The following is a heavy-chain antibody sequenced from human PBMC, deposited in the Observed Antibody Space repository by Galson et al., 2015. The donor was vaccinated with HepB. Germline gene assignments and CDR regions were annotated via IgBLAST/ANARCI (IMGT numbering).Heavy chain of an antibody. CDR3: AKDRSREQMYDILTGYYPAYFDY. CDR1: GFTFSSYG. CDR2: ISYDGSNK. D-gene: IGHD3-9*01. V-gene: IGHV3-30*18. J-gene: IGHJ4*02. Sequence: SLRLSCAASGFTFSSYGMHWVRQAPGKGLEWVAVISYDGSNKYYADSVKGRFTISRDNSKKTLYLQMNSLRAEDTAVYYCAKDRSREQMYDILTGYYPAYFDYWGQGTLVTVSS.